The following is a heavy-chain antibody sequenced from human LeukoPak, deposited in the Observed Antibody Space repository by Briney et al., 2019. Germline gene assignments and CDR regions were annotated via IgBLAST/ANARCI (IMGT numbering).Heavy chain of an antibody. J-gene: IGHJ3*02. V-gene: IGHV4-59*12. CDR1: GGSISSYY. CDR3: ARDVVVVVAATRHDAFDI. CDR2: IYYTGTT. Sequence: PSETLSLTCTVSGGSISSYYWSWIRQPPGKGLEWIGYIYYTGTTYYTPSLKSRLTISVDMSKNQFSLNLSSVTAADTAVYYCARDVVVVVAATRHDAFDIWGQGTMVTVSS. D-gene: IGHD2-15*01.